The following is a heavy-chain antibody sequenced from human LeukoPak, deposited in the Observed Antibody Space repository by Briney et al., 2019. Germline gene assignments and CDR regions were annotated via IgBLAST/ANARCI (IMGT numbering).Heavy chain of an antibody. V-gene: IGHV3-23*01. CDR1: GFTFSSNA. J-gene: IGHJ3*02. CDR2: ISGSGGST. D-gene: IGHD4-17*01. Sequence: PGGSLRLSFAPSGFTFSSNAMSWDRHAPGKGLEWVSAISGSGGSTYYADSVKGRFSISRDNSKNTRYLQMNSLGADDTAVYYCAKADYAHDAFDIWGQGTMVTVSS. CDR3: AKADYAHDAFDI.